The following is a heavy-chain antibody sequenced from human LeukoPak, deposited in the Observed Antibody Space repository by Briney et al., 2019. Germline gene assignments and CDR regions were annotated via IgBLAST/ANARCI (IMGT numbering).Heavy chain of an antibody. Sequence: ASETLSLTCTVSGGSISSSSYYWGWIRQPPGKGLEWIGSMYSSGSTYYNPSLKSRVTMSVDTSKNQFSLKLSSVTAADTAVYYCARGYCSGGSCSDDYWGQGTLATVSS. D-gene: IGHD2-15*01. V-gene: IGHV4-39*07. CDR2: MYSSGST. CDR3: ARGYCSGGSCSDDY. CDR1: GGSISSSSYY. J-gene: IGHJ4*02.